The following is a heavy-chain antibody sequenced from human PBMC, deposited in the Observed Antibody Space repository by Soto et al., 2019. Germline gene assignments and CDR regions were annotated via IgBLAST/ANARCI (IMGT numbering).Heavy chain of an antibody. Sequence: KPSETLSLTCAVYGGSFSGYYWSWIRQPPGKGLEWIGEINHSGSTNYNPSLKSRVTISVDTSKNQFSLKLSSVTAADTAVYYCARYCSGGSCYSHNWFDPWGQGTLVTVSS. D-gene: IGHD2-15*01. CDR3: ARYCSGGSCYSHNWFDP. CDR2: INHSGST. CDR1: GGSFSGYY. V-gene: IGHV4-34*01. J-gene: IGHJ5*02.